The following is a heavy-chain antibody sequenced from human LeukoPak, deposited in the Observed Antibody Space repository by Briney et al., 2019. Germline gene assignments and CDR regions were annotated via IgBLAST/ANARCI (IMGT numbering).Heavy chain of an antibody. CDR1: GFTFSNYW. V-gene: IGHV3-7*01. D-gene: IGHD6-13*01. CDR3: ARARVAAAGTWDY. J-gene: IGHJ4*02. CDR2: IKPDGSEK. Sequence: GGSLRLSCAASGFTFSNYWMSWVRQAPGKGLEWVASIKPDGSEKYYVDSVKGRFTMSRDNAKNSLHLQMNSLRAEDTAMYYCARARVAAAGTWDYWGQGTLVTVSS.